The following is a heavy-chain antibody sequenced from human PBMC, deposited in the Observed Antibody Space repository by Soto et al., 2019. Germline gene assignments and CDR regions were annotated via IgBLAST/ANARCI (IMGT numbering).Heavy chain of an antibody. J-gene: IGHJ3*02. CDR3: ARVGLDPDAFDI. V-gene: IGHV4-59*01. D-gene: IGHD3-16*01. CDR1: GGPISSYY. CDR2: IYYSGST. Sequence: QVQLQESGPGLLKPSETLPLTCTVSGGPISSYYWSWIGQPPGKGLEWIVYIYYSGSTNYNPSLKSRVTVSVDTSKNQFSLKLSSVTAADTAVYYCARVGLDPDAFDIWGQGTMVTVSS.